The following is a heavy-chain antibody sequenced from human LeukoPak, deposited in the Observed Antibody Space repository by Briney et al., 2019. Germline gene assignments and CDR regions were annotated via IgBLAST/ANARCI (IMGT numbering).Heavy chain of an antibody. J-gene: IGHJ6*02. D-gene: IGHD6-13*01. Sequence: SETLSLTCTVSGGSISSYYWSWIRQPAGKGLEWIGRIYTSGSTNYNPSLKSRVTMSVDTSKNQLSLKLSSVTAADTAVYYCARDLSSWSSYYYYGMDVWGQGTTVTVSS. CDR1: GGSISSYY. V-gene: IGHV4-4*07. CDR2: IYTSGST. CDR3: ARDLSSWSSYYYYGMDV.